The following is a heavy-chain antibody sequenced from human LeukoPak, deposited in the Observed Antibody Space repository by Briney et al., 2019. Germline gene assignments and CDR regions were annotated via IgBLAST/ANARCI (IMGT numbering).Heavy chain of an antibody. CDR2: IYYSGST. J-gene: IGHJ3*02. CDR3: ASYSSGWYLDAFDI. V-gene: IGHV4-59*08. Sequence: SETLSLTCTVSGGSISSYYWSWLRQPPGKGLEWIGYIYYSGSTNYNPSLKSRVTISVDTSKNQFSLKLSSVTAADTAVYYCASYSSGWYLDAFDIGGQGTMVTVSS. D-gene: IGHD6-19*01. CDR1: GGSISSYY.